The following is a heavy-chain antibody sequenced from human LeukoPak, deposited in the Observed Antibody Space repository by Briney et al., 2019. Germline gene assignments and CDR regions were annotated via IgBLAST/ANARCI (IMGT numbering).Heavy chain of an antibody. J-gene: IGHJ5*02. CDR1: GGSITNGGYY. D-gene: IGHD3-10*01. CDR3: ARATARGVVGYFDP. Sequence: SETLSLTCTVSGGSITNGGYYWSWIRQHPGKGLEWIGYIYYTGSTYYNPSLKSRVTMSLDTSKNQFSLTPSSVTAADTAVYCCARATARGVVGYFDPWGQGTLVTVSS. CDR2: IYYTGST. V-gene: IGHV4-31*03.